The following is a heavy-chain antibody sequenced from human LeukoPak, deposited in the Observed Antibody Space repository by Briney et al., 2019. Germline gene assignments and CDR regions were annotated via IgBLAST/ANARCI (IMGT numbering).Heavy chain of an antibody. CDR1: GGTFISYA. V-gene: IGHV1-69*04. CDR2: IIPILGIE. J-gene: IGHJ4*02. Sequence: SVKVSSKASGGTFISYAISWVRQAPGQGLEWMGRIIPILGIENYAQKFQGRVTITAEKSTSTAYMELSSLRSEDTAVYYCARKGAGRDGYNVDYWGQGTLVTVSS. CDR3: ARKGAGRDGYNVDY. D-gene: IGHD5-24*01.